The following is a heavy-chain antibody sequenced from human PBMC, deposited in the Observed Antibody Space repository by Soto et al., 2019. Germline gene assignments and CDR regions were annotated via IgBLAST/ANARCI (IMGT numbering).Heavy chain of an antibody. J-gene: IGHJ6*02. CDR3: ARDPFRRQLLWTPNYYYYYGMDV. V-gene: IGHV4-34*01. D-gene: IGHD2-2*01. CDR2: INHSGST. Sequence: PSETLSLTCAVYGGSFSGYYWSWIRQPPGKGLEWIGEINHSGSTNYNPSLKSRVTISVDTSKNQFSLKLSSVTAADTAVYYCARDPFRRQLLWTPNYYYYYGMDVWGQGTTVTVS. CDR1: GGSFSGYY.